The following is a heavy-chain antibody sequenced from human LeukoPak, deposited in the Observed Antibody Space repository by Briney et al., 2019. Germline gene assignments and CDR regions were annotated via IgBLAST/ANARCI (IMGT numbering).Heavy chain of an antibody. Sequence: GGSLRLSCAASGFTFSSYSMNWVRQAPGKGLEWASYISLSSSIIYYADSVKGRFTISRDNAKNSLYLQMHSLRAEDTAGYYCTRGEATYDFWGQGTLVTVSS. D-gene: IGHD3-16*01. CDR1: GFTFSSYS. CDR3: TRGEATYDF. V-gene: IGHV3-48*01. CDR2: ISLSSSII. J-gene: IGHJ4*02.